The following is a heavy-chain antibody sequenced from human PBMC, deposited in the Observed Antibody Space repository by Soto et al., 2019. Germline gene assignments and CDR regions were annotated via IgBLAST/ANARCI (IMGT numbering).Heavy chain of an antibody. CDR1: GFTYSSYA. D-gene: IGHD6-19*01. V-gene: IGHV3-30-3*01. CDR2: ISSDGSNK. CDR3: ARDSEVYSCGWELYHLHY. Sequence: GGTRRRSCGAAGFTYSSYAIHWGRQAPGMGLEWVAVISSDGSNKYYADSVKGRFTISRDNSKNTLYLQMNSLRAEDTAVSYSARDSEVYSCGWELYHLHYCRQGTLVTVAS. J-gene: IGHJ4*02.